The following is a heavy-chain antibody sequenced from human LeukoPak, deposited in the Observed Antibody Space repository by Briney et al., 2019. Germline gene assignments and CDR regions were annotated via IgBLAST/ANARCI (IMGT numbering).Heavy chain of an antibody. Sequence: ASVEVSCKASGYTFTGYYMHWVRQAPGQGLEWMGWINPNSGGTNYAQKFQGRVTMTRDTSISTAYMELSRLRSDDTAVYYCARGYCSSTSCFGFDPWGQGTLVTVSS. J-gene: IGHJ5*02. CDR2: INPNSGGT. V-gene: IGHV1-2*02. D-gene: IGHD2-2*01. CDR1: GYTFTGYY. CDR3: ARGYCSSTSCFGFDP.